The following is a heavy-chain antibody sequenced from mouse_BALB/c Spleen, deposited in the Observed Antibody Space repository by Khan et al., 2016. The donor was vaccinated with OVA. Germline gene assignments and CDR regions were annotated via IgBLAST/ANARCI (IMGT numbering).Heavy chain of an antibody. CDR3: ARAVYNGAWFAY. CDR2: IWAVGST. V-gene: IGHV2-9*02. D-gene: IGHD1-3*01. Sequence: VQLQESGPGLVAPSQTLSITCTVSGFSLSNYGIHWVRQSPGKGLEWLGVIWAVGSTNHNSALMSRLSISKDNSKSQVFLKMNSLQTDDTAMYYCARAVYNGAWFAYWGQGTLVTVSA. J-gene: IGHJ3*01. CDR1: GFSLSNYG.